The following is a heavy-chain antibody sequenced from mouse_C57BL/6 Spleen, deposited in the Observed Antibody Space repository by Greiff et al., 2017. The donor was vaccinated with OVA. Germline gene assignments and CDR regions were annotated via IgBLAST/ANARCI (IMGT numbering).Heavy chain of an antibody. V-gene: IGHV1-5*01. Sequence: EVQLQQSGTVLARPGASVKMSCKTSGYTFTSYWMHWVKQRPGQGLDWIGAIYPGNSDTSYNQKFKGKAKLTAVTSASTAYMELSSLTNEDSAVYYCTREGPYGYLAMDYWGQGTSVTVSS. D-gene: IGHD2-2*01. J-gene: IGHJ4*01. CDR2: IYPGNSDT. CDR3: TREGPYGYLAMDY. CDR1: GYTFTSYW.